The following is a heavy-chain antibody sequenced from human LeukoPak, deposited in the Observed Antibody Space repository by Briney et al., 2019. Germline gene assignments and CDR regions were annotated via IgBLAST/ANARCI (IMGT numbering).Heavy chain of an antibody. V-gene: IGHV3-21*01. D-gene: IGHD3-10*01. CDR3: ASSLTYYYGSGSYSDY. J-gene: IGHJ4*02. CDR2: ISSSRSYI. Sequence: GGSLRLSCAASGFTFSSYSMNWVRQVPGKGREWGSSISSSRSYIYYADSVKGRFTISRDNAKNSLYLQMNSLRAEDTAVYYCASSLTYYYGSGSYSDYWGQGTLVTVSS. CDR1: GFTFSSYS.